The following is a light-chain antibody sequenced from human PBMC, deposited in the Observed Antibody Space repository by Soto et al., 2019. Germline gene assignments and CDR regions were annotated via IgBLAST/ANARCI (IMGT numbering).Light chain of an antibody. CDR2: DAS. V-gene: IGKV3-15*01. CDR1: QSVSSN. CDR3: QQYNNWPQS. J-gene: IGKJ2*01. Sequence: EIVMTQSPATLSVSPGERATLSCRASQSVSSNLAWYRQKPGQTPRLLIHDASTTATGIPARFSGSGSGTEFTLTISSLQSEDFAVYYCQQYNNWPQSFGQGTRVEIK.